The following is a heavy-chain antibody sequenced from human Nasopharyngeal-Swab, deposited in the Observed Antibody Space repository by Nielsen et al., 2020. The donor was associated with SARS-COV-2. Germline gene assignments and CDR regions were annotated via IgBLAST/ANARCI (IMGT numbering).Heavy chain of an antibody. D-gene: IGHD4-23*01. CDR3: ARRDAYGGNLYYGMDV. Sequence: WIRQPPGKGLEWIGSIYYSGSTYYNPSLKSRVTISVDTSKNQFSLKLSSVTAADTAVYYCARRDAYGGNLYYGMDVWGQGTTVTVSS. CDR2: IYYSGST. V-gene: IGHV4-39*07. J-gene: IGHJ6*02.